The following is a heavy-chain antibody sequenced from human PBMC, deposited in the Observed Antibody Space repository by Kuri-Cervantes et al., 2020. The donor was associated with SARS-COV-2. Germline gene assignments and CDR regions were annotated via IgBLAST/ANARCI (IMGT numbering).Heavy chain of an antibody. CDR1: GGSISSSSYH. D-gene: IGHD4/OR15-4a*01. CDR3: ARDPNANHNNWFDP. Sequence: SETLSLTCTVSGGSISSSSYHWGWIRQPPGKGLEWIGSIYYSGSTYYNPSLKSRVTISVDTSKNQFSLKLSSVTAADTAVYYCARDPNANHNNWFDPWGQGTLVTVSS. CDR2: IYYSGST. J-gene: IGHJ5*02. V-gene: IGHV4-39*07.